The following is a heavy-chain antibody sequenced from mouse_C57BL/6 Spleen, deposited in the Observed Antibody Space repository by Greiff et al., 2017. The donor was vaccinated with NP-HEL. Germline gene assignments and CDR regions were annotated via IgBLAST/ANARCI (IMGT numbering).Heavy chain of an antibody. CDR3: ASYGRYAMDY. D-gene: IGHD1-1*01. V-gene: IGHV1-42*01. J-gene: IGHJ4*01. CDR2: INPSTGGT. Sequence: VQLQHSGPELVKPGASVKISCKASGYSFTGYYMNWVKQSPEKSLEWIGEINPSTGGTTYNQKFKAKATLTVDKSSSTAYMQLKSLTSEDSAVYYCASYGRYAMDYWGQGTSVTVSS. CDR1: GYSFTGYY.